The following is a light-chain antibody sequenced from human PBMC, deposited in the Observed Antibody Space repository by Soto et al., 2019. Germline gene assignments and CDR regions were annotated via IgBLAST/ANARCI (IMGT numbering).Light chain of an antibody. CDR3: SSYTDSRTYV. J-gene: IGLJ1*01. Sequence: QSVLTQPASVSGSPVQSIAISCTGASSDVGGYNYVSWYQQHPGKAPKLMIYEVSNRPSGVSSRFSGSKSGNTASLTISGLQSEDEADYYCSSYTDSRTYVFGTGTKVTVL. CDR2: EVS. CDR1: SSDVGGYNY. V-gene: IGLV2-14*01.